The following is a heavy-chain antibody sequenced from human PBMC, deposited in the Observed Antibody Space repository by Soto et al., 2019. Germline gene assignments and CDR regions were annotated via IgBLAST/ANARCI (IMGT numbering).Heavy chain of an antibody. J-gene: IGHJ4*02. D-gene: IGHD3-9*01. V-gene: IGHV3-74*01. CDR2: ISSDGTTT. CDR1: GFSFRSYW. CDR3: AREYYGVLTGYYNDY. Sequence: EVQLVESGGGLVQSGGSLGLSCVASGFSFRSYWMHWVRQAPGKGLVWVARISSDGTTTTYADSANGRFTVSRDNAAKTLYLQMSSLRAEDTAVYYCAREYYGVLTGYYNDYWGQGTLVTVSS.